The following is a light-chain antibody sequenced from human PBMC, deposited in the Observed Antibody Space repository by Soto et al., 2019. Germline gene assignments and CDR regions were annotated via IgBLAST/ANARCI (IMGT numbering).Light chain of an antibody. Sequence: QPVLTQPASVSGSPGQSITISCTGTSSDVGTYNLVSWYQHHPGKAPKLMIYEGSKRPSGVSNRFSGSKSGNTASLTISGLQAEDEADYYCCSYAGSSTYVFGTGTKLTVL. V-gene: IGLV2-23*01. J-gene: IGLJ1*01. CDR3: CSYAGSSTYV. CDR1: SSDVGTYNL. CDR2: EGS.